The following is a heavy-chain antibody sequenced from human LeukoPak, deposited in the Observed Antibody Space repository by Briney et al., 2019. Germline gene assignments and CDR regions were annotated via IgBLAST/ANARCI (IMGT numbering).Heavy chain of an antibody. Sequence: SSETLSLTCTVSGYSLSRGYYWGWIRQPPGKGLEWIGSIYHSGRAFYNPSHKSRVTISVDTSKNQFSLKLTSVTAADTAVYYCARQPGYSSGWYTHWGQGTLVTVSS. CDR2: IYHSGRA. V-gene: IGHV4-38-2*02. J-gene: IGHJ4*02. CDR3: ARQPGYSSGWYTH. CDR1: GYSLSRGYY. D-gene: IGHD6-19*01.